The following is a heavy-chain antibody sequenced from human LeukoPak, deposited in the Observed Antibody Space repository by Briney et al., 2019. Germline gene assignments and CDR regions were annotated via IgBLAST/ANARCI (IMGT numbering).Heavy chain of an antibody. CDR3: ARDPIPKTGRAFDI. J-gene: IGHJ3*02. V-gene: IGHV4-4*02. CDR2: IYHSGST. D-gene: IGHD2-2*02. Sequence: PSGTLSLTCGVSGGSLSSDNWWNWLRQPPGKGLEWIGDIYHSGSTNYNPSLKSRVTISLDESKNQFSLKLISVTAADTAVYYCARDPIPKTGRAFDIWAQGIMVTVSS. CDR1: GGSLSSDNW.